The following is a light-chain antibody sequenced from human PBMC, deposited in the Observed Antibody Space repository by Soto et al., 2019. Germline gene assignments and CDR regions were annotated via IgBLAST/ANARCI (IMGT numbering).Light chain of an antibody. V-gene: IGLV6-57*03. CDR2: ENN. CDR1: RGSIASNY. Sequence: NFMLTQPHSVSESPGKTVTISCTRSRGSIASNYVQWYQQRPGSAPTTVIYENNQRPSGVPDRFSGSIDSSSHSASLTISELQTQDEADYYCQSYDSSKGVFGGGTKLTVL. J-gene: IGLJ2*01. CDR3: QSYDSSKGV.